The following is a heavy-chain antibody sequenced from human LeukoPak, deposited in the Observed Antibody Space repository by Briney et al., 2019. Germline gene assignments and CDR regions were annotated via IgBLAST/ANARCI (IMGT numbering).Heavy chain of an antibody. J-gene: IGHJ4*02. D-gene: IGHD3-22*01. V-gene: IGHV1-18*01. CDR3: ARVGYYDSSGYYYVGYYFDY. CDR2: ISAYNGNT. CDR1: GYTFTSYG. Sequence: ASVKVSCKASGYTFTSYGISWVRQAPGQGLEWMGWISAYNGNTNYAQKLQGRVTMTTDTSTSTAYVELRSLRSDDTAVYYCARVGYYDSSGYYYVGYYFDYWGQGTLVTVSS.